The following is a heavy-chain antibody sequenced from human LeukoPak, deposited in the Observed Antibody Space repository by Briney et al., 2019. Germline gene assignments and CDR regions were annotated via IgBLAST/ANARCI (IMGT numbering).Heavy chain of an antibody. CDR2: INHSGST. D-gene: IGHD4-17*01. J-gene: IGHJ4*02. Sequence: PSETLSLTCAVYGGSFSGYYWSWIRQPPGKGLEWIGEINHSGSTNYNPSLKSRLTISVDTSKNQFSLKLSSVTAADTAVYYCARGSAMTTVTTGYFDYWGQGTLVTVSS. V-gene: IGHV4-34*01. CDR1: GGSFSGYY. CDR3: ARGSAMTTVTTGYFDY.